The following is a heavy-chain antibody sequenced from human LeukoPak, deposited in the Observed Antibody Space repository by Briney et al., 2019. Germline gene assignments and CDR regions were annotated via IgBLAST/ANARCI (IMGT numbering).Heavy chain of an antibody. CDR2: INPNTGNP. J-gene: IGHJ4*02. CDR1: GYTFTRYA. V-gene: IGHV7-4-1*02. Sequence: GASVKVSCKASGYTFTRYAMNWLRQAPGQELEWMGWINPNTGNPTYAQAFTGRFVFSLDTSVSTAYLQISSLNTEDTAVYYCAIDQPVAGVSNFDSWGQGTLVTVSS. CDR3: AIDQPVAGVSNFDS. D-gene: IGHD6-19*01.